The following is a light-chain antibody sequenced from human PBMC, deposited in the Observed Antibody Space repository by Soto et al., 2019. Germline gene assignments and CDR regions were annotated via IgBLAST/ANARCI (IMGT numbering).Light chain of an antibody. CDR2: QVN. CDR1: SSDIGVYDF. CDR3: SSFAGSYSPYV. Sequence: QSALTQPPSASGSPGQSVTISCTGTSSDIGVYDFVSWYQQHPGKAPKLIIYQVNQRPSGVPDRFSDSKSGNTASLTVSGLRPEDEADYFCSSFAGSYSPYVFGTGTKVTVL. J-gene: IGLJ1*01. V-gene: IGLV2-8*01.